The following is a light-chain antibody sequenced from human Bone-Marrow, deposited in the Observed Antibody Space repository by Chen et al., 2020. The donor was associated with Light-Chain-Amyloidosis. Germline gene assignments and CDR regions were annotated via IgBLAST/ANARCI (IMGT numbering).Light chain of an antibody. Sequence: SHVLTQPSSVSVAPGQTATIACGGNNIGSTSVHWYQQTPGQAPLLVVYDDSDRPSGIPERLSGSNSGNTATLTISRGEAGDEADYYCQVWDRSSDRPVFGGGTKLTVL. J-gene: IGLJ3*02. CDR2: DDS. V-gene: IGLV3-21*02. CDR1: NIGSTS. CDR3: QVWDRSSDRPV.